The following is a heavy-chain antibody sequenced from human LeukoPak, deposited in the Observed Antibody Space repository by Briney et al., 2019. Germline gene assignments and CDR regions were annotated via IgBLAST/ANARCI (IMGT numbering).Heavy chain of an antibody. CDR1: GYTFTSYG. CDR3: ARGGITIFGVVMTSGDY. D-gene: IGHD3-3*01. Sequence: ASVTVSCKASGYTFTSYGISWVRQAPGQGLEWMGWISAYNGNTNYAQKLQGRVTMTTDTSTSTAYMELRSLGSDDTAVYYCARGGITIFGVVMTSGDYWGQGTLVTVSS. J-gene: IGHJ4*02. V-gene: IGHV1-18*01. CDR2: ISAYNGNT.